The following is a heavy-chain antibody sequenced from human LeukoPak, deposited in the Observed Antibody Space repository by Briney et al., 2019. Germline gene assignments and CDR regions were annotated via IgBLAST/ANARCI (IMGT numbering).Heavy chain of an antibody. D-gene: IGHD6-19*01. J-gene: IGHJ3*02. CDR2: INPNSGGT. CDR1: GYTFTGYY. CDR3: AREMKPDQSPTIAVAATDAFDI. V-gene: IGHV1-2*02. Sequence: GASVKVSCKASGYTFTGYYMHWVRQAPGQGLEWMGWINPNSGGTNYAQKFQGRVTMTRDTSISTAYMELSRLRSDDTAVYYCAREMKPDQSPTIAVAATDAFDIWGQGTMVTVSS.